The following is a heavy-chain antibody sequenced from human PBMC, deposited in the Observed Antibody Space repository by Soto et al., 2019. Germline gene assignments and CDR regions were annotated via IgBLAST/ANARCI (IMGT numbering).Heavy chain of an antibody. CDR3: ASGEVRGGGDV. D-gene: IGHD3-10*01. CDR2: IIPIFGTA. V-gene: IGHV1-69*06. CDR1: GGTFSTSA. Sequence: QVRLVQSGAEVKKPGSSVKASCKTSGGTFSTSAISWVRQAPGQGLEWMGGIIPIFGTANYAQKFQGRVSITADKSTSTAYMELSSLTSEDTAGYYCASGEVRGGGDVWGQGTTVTVSS. J-gene: IGHJ6*02.